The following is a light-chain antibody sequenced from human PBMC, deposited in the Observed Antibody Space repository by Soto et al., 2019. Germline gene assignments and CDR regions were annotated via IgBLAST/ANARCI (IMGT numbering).Light chain of an antibody. V-gene: IGKV3-11*01. J-gene: IGKJ3*01. CDR2: DAF. CDR1: QSVNSY. CDR3: QTCYGFI. Sequence: EIVLTQSPATLSLSPGERATLSCRASQSVNSYLAWYQHKPGQAPRLLIHDAFHRATGIPARFSGSGSGTDFTLTISSLEPEDFAVYYYQTCYGFIFGPGTTVDI.